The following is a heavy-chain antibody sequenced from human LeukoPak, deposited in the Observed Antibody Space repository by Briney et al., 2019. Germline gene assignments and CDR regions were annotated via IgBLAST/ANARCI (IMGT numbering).Heavy chain of an antibody. CDR2: ISGSGGST. J-gene: IGHJ4*02. CDR1: GFTFSSYA. Sequence: GGSLRLSCAASGFTFSSYAMSWVRQAPGKGLEWVSAISGSGGSTYYADSVKGRFTISRDNSKNTLYLQMNSLRAEDTAVYYCAKDREPGIAVAGTDYWGQGTLVTVSS. V-gene: IGHV3-23*01. CDR3: AKDREPGIAVAGTDY. D-gene: IGHD6-19*01.